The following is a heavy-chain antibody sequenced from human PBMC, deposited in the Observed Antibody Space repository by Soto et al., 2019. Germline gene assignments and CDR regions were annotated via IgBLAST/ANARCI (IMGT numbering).Heavy chain of an antibody. CDR3: ARSPHYYDTSGYLDY. V-gene: IGHV1-69*13. J-gene: IGHJ4*02. CDR2: IIPIFGTA. D-gene: IGHD3-22*01. CDR1: GGTFSSYA. Sequence: SVKVSFKASGGTFSSYAISWVRQAPGQGLEWMGGIIPIFGTANYAQKFQGRVTITADAATSTVYMELSSLRSEDTAVYYCARSPHYYDTSGYLDYWGQGTLVTVSS.